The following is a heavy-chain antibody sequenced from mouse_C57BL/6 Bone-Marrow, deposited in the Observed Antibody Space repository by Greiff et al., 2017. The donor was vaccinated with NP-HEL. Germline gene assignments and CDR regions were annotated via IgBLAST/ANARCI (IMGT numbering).Heavy chain of an antibody. CDR2: IDPETGGT. CDR3: TRWGLLLYYFDY. J-gene: IGHJ2*01. V-gene: IGHV1-15*01. CDR1: GYTFTDYE. Sequence: QVQLQQSGAELVRPGASVTLSCKASGYTFTDYEMHWVKQTPVHGLEWIGAIDPETGGTAYNQKFKGKAILTADKSSSTAYMELRSLTSEDSAVYYCTRWGLLLYYFDYWGQGTTLTVSS. D-gene: IGHD3-1*01.